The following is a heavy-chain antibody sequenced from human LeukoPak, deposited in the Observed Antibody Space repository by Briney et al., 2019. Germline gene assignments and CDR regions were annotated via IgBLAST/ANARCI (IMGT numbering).Heavy chain of an antibody. CDR3: AREGVATTLDY. CDR2: VNPNSGNT. V-gene: IGHV1-8*03. J-gene: IGHJ4*01. D-gene: IGHD5-12*01. Sequence: GASVKVSCKASGYTLTSYDINWVRQATGQGLEWMGWVNPNSGNTGYAQKFQGRVTITRNTSISTAYMELSSLRSEDTAVYYCAREGVATTLDYWGHGTLVTVSS. CDR1: GYTLTSYD.